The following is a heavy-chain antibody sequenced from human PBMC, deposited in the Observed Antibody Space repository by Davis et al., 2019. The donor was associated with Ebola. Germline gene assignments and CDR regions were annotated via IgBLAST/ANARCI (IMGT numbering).Heavy chain of an antibody. CDR3: VASAGTVGKFDY. D-gene: IGHD1-14*01. Sequence: AASVKVSCKASGFTFSSSAMQWVRQARGQRLERIGSIVLGSVNTNYAQKFQGRVTITRDMSTSTSYLDLSNLRSEDTAVYYCVASAGTVGKFDYWGQGTRVTVSS. CDR2: IVLGSVNT. J-gene: IGHJ4*01. V-gene: IGHV1-58*02. CDR1: GFTFSSSA.